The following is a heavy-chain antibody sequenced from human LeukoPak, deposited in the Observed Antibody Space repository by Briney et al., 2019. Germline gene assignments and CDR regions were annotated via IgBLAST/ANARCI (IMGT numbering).Heavy chain of an antibody. CDR3: ARETEMANLDY. Sequence: GGSLRLSCTASGFTFSSYWMNWVRQAPGKGLEWVANIKQDGSEKYYVDSVKGRFTISRDNAKKSLYLQMNSLRAEDTAVYYCARETEMANLDYWGQGTLVAVSS. J-gene: IGHJ4*02. V-gene: IGHV3-7*04. D-gene: IGHD5-24*01. CDR1: GFTFSSYW. CDR2: IKQDGSEK.